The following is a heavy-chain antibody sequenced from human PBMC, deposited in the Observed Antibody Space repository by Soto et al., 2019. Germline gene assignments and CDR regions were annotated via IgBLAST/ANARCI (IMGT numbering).Heavy chain of an antibody. V-gene: IGHV3-74*01. D-gene: IGHD2-15*01. CDR3: ARAGRYCSGGRCTHKYFYGMDV. CDR1: GFTFSRFW. Sequence: EVQLVESGGGLVQRGGSLRVSCAASGFTFSRFWMHWVRQAPGMGLVWVSRINSDGSSTNYADSVKGRFTISRDNAKKPLYMQMNSLRVEDTAVYYCARAGRYCSGGRCTHKYFYGMDVWGQGTTVTVSS. CDR2: INSDGSST. J-gene: IGHJ6*02.